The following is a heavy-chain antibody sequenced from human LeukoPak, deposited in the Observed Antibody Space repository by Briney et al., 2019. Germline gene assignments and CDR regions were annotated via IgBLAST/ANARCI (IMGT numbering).Heavy chain of an antibody. D-gene: IGHD6-19*01. Sequence: SETLSLTCTVSGGSISSYYWSWIRQPPGKGLEWIGYIYYSGSTNYNPSLKSRVTISVDTSKNQFSLKLSSVTAADTAVYYCARGTWSGWLDYWGQGTLVTVSS. V-gene: IGHV4-59*01. CDR1: GGSISSYY. CDR3: ARGTWSGWLDY. CDR2: IYYSGST. J-gene: IGHJ4*02.